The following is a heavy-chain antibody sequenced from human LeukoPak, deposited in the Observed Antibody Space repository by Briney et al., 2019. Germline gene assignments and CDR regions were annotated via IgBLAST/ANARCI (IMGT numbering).Heavy chain of an antibody. CDR1: GFTFSSYD. V-gene: IGHV3-13*01. CDR3: ARVDPRYAFDI. J-gene: IGHJ3*02. Sequence: GGSLRLSCAASGFTFSSYDMHWVRQATGKGLEWVSAIGTAGDTYYPGSVKGRFTISRENAKNSLYLQMNSLRAGDTAVYYCARVDPRYAFDIWGQGTMVTVSS. CDR2: IGTAGDT.